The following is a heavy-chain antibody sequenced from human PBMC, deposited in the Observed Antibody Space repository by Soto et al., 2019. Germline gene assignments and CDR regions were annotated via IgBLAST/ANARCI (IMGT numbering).Heavy chain of an antibody. CDR3: AREIGDGYNEGGYNWFDP. Sequence: QVQLVQSGAEVKKPGSSVKVSCKASGGTFSSYTISWVRQAPGQGLEWMGRIIPILGIANYAQKFQGRVTITADKSTSTAYMELSSLRSEDTAVYYCAREIGDGYNEGGYNWFDPWGQGTLVTVSS. CDR1: GGTFSSYT. V-gene: IGHV1-69*08. CDR2: IIPILGIA. D-gene: IGHD5-12*01. J-gene: IGHJ5*02.